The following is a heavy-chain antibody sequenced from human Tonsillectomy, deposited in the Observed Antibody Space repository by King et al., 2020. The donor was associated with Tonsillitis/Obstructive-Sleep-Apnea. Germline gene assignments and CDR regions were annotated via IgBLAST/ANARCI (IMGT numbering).Heavy chain of an antibody. CDR2: ISSSSSYI. CDR3: ARGGAAVVSGVDY. J-gene: IGHJ4*02. Sequence: VQLVESGGGLVKPGGSLRLSCAASGFTFRGYSMNWVRHAPGGGRGWVSSISSSSSYIYFADSVKGRFTISRDNAKNSRYLQMDSLRAEDTAVYYCARGGAAVVSGVDYWGQGALVTVSS. V-gene: IGHV3-21*01. CDR1: GFTFRGYS. D-gene: IGHD4-23*01.